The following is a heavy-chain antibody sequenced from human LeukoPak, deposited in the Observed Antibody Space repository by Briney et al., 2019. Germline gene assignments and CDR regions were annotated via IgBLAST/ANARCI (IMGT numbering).Heavy chain of an antibody. CDR1: GFTFSSYA. Sequence: PGGSLRLSCAASGFTFSSYAMSWVRQAPGKGLEWVSAIRGSGGSTYYADSVKGRFTISRDNSKNTWYLQMNSLRAEDTAVYSCAKDIAYCGSDCYRDAFDIWGQGTMVTVSS. CDR3: AKDIAYCGSDCYRDAFDI. V-gene: IGHV3-23*01. J-gene: IGHJ3*02. D-gene: IGHD2-21*02. CDR2: IRGSGGST.